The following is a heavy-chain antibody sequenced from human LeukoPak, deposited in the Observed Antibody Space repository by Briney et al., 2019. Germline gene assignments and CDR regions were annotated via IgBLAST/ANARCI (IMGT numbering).Heavy chain of an antibody. D-gene: IGHD6-13*01. CDR2: ISAYNGNT. J-gene: IGHJ5*02. V-gene: IGHV1-18*01. CDR3: ARGARQQPENWFDP. Sequence: GASVKVSCKASGYTFTSYGIGWVRQAPGQGLEWMGWISAYNGNTNYARKLQGRVTMTTDTSTSTAYMELRSLRSDDTAVYYCARGARQQPENWFDPWGQGTLVTVSS. CDR1: GYTFTSYG.